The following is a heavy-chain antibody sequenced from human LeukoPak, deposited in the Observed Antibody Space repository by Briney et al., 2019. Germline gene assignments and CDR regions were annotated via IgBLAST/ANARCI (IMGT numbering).Heavy chain of an antibody. D-gene: IGHD6-13*01. J-gene: IGHJ4*02. V-gene: IGHV3-23*01. Sequence: GGSLGLSCAASGFTFSSYAMSWVRQAPGKGLEWVSAISGSGGSTYYADSVKGRFTISRDNSKNTLYLQMNSLRAEDTAVYYCAKGVGSSSWYPFDYWGQGTLVTVSS. CDR2: ISGSGGST. CDR3: AKGVGSSSWYPFDY. CDR1: GFTFSSYA.